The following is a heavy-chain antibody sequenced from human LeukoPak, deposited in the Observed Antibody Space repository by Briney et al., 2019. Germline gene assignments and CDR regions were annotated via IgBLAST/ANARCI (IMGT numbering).Heavy chain of an antibody. J-gene: IGHJ4*02. CDR2: INHSGST. CDR3: ARGGSSGWYGTYYFDY. D-gene: IGHD6-19*01. CDR1: GGSFSGYY. V-gene: IGHV4-34*01. Sequence: SETLSLTCAVYGGSFSGYYRSWIRQPPGKGLEWIGEINHSGSTNYNPSLKSRVTISVDTSKNQFSLKLSSVTAADTAVYYCARGGSSGWYGTYYFDYWGQGTLVTVSS.